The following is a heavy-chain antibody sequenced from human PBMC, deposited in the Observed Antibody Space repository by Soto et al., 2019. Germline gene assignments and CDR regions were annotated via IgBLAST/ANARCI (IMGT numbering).Heavy chain of an antibody. D-gene: IGHD3-3*01. CDR1: NGSIGTNY. J-gene: IGHJ4*02. CDR3: ARHRWTSGYYLVFDS. CDR2: IYYSGTT. V-gene: IGHV4-59*08. Sequence: QVQLQVSGPGLVKPSETLTLTCTISNGSIGTNYWSWLRQPPGKPVEWIGHIYYSGTTNYNPSLKSRVTLSVDMSKSQFSLKLTSATAADTAVYYCARHRWTSGYYLVFDSWGQGTLVTVSS.